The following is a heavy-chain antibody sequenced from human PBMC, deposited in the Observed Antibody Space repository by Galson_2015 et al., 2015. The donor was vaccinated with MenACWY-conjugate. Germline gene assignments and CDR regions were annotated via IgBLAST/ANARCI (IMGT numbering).Heavy chain of an antibody. V-gene: IGHV1-3*01. CDR3: ARKSGIAAAGYYGMDV. Sequence: SVKVSCKASGYTFTSYAMHWVRQAPGQRLEWMGWINAGNGNTKYSQKFQGRVTITRDTSASTAYMELSSLRSEDTAVYYCARKSGIAAAGYYGMDVWGQGTTVTVSS. CDR2: INAGNGNT. CDR1: GYTFTSYA. D-gene: IGHD6-13*01. J-gene: IGHJ6*02.